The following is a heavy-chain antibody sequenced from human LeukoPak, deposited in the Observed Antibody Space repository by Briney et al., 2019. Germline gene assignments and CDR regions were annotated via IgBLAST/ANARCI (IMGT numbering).Heavy chain of an antibody. CDR2: VYYTGNT. CDR3: ARRGRAAAANFDY. V-gene: IGHV4-59*08. J-gene: IGHJ4*02. D-gene: IGHD6-13*01. CDR1: GGSVSFYY. Sequence: SETLSLTCTVSGGSVSFYYWNWIRQPPGKGLEWTGYVYYTGNTNYNPSLKSRVTISVDTSKHQFSLKLSSVTAADTAVYYCARRGRAAAANFDYWGQGTLVTVSS.